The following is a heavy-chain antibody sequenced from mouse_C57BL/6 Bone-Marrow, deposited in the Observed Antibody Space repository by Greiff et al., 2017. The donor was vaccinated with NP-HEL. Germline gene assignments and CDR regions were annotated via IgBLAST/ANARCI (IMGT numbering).Heavy chain of an antibody. CDR3: ARWCYYAMDY. CDR1: GYTFTSYW. CDR2: VDPSDSYT. V-gene: IGHV1-50*01. Sequence: VQLQQPGAELVKPGASVKLSCKASGYTFTSYWMQWVKQRPGQGLELIGEVDPSDSYTNYNQQFKGKATLTVDTSSSTAYMQLSSLTSEDSAVYYCARWCYYAMDYWGQGTSVTVSS. J-gene: IGHJ4*01. D-gene: IGHD1-1*02.